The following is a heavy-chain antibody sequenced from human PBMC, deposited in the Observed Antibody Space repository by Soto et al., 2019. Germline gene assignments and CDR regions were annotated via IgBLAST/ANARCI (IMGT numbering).Heavy chain of an antibody. CDR3: AREFDAFDI. CDR1: GYTFTSYG. V-gene: IGHV1-18*01. J-gene: IGHJ3*02. CDR2: ISAFTGDT. Sequence: QVQLVQSGAEVKKPGASVKVSCKASGYTFTSYGVTWVRQAAGQGLEWLGWISAFTGDTKYAQNLQGRVTMTTDTSTSTAYMELRSLRSDDTAVYYCAREFDAFDIWGQGTLVTVSS.